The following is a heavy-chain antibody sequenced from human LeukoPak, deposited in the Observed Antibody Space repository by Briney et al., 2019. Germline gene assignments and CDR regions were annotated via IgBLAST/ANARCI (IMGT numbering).Heavy chain of an antibody. J-gene: IGHJ4*02. CDR3: AKVRGVMVRGVITPFDY. V-gene: IGHV3-23*01. Sequence: GGSLRLSCAASGFTFSSYAMSWVRHAPGRGLEWDSAISGSGGSTYYADSVKGRFTNSRDNSKNTLYLQMNSLRAEDTAVYYCAKVRGVMVRGVITPFDYWGQGTLVTASS. CDR2: ISGSGGST. CDR1: GFTFSSYA. D-gene: IGHD3-10*01.